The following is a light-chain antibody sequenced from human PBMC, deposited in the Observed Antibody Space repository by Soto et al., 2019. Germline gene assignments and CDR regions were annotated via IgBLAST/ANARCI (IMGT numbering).Light chain of an antibody. CDR2: DTS. CDR1: QSVSSY. V-gene: IGKV3-11*01. Sequence: EIVLTQSPPTLSLSPGERATLSCRASQSVSSYLAWYQQKPGQAPRLLIYDTSNRATGIPARFSGSGSGTDFTLTISSLEPEDFAVYYCHQRSNWPLMYTFGQGTKLEIK. CDR3: HQRSNWPLMYT. J-gene: IGKJ2*01.